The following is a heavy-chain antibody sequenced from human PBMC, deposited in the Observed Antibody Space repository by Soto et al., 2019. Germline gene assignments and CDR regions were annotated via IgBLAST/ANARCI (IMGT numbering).Heavy chain of an antibody. CDR1: GFTFSNAW. CDR2: IKSKTDGGTT. Sequence: PWGSLRLSCAASGFTFSNAWMNWVRQAPGKGLEWVGRIKSKTDGGTTDYAAPVKGRFTISRDDSKNTLYLQMNSLKTEDTAVYYCTTDISRHGLRFLEWSYYYYGMDVWGQGTTVTVSS. CDR3: TTDISRHGLRFLEWSYYYYGMDV. D-gene: IGHD3-3*01. J-gene: IGHJ6*02. V-gene: IGHV3-15*07.